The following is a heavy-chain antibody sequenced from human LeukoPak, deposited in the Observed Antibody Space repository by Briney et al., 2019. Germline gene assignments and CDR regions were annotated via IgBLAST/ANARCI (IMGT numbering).Heavy chain of an antibody. CDR3: ARARYSSSWFYYYGMDV. CDR1: GGSISSYY. D-gene: IGHD6-13*01. CDR2: IYYSGST. Sequence: SETLSLTCTVSGGSISSYYWSWIRQPPGKGLEWIGYIYYSGSTNYNPSLKSRVTKSVDTSKNQFSLKLSSVTAADTAVYYCARARYSSSWFYYYGMDVWGQGTTVTVSS. V-gene: IGHV4-59*01. J-gene: IGHJ6*02.